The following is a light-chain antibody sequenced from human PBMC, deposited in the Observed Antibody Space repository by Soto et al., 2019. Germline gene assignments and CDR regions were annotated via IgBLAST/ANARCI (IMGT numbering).Light chain of an antibody. CDR1: QSLSGN. CDR2: RAS. J-gene: IGKJ1*01. Sequence: EIVVTQSPATLAGSPGETVTLSCSASQSLSGNLAWYQQKPGQAPRPLIFRASTRATGVPARFSGSGSGTEFALTISSLQSEDFAVYYCQQYDNWPPLTFGQGTKVDI. CDR3: QQYDNWPPLT. V-gene: IGKV3-15*01.